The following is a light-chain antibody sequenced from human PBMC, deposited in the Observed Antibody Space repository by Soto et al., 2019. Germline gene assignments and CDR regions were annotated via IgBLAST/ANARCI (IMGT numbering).Light chain of an antibody. V-gene: IGKV1-5*03. Sequence: DIQMTQSPSTLSASVGDRVTITCRASQSISSWLAWYQQKPGKAPKLLIYKASSLESGVPSRFSGSGSGTKFTLTISSLQPDDFATYYCQQYNSYWYTFGQGTKLEIK. CDR2: KAS. CDR3: QQYNSYWYT. J-gene: IGKJ2*01. CDR1: QSISSW.